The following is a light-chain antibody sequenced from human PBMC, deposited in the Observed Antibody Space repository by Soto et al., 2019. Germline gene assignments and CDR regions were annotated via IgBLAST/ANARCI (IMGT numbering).Light chain of an antibody. J-gene: IGLJ1*01. Sequence: QSVLTQPASVSGSPGQSITISCSGTSNDVGAYNFVSWYQVHPGRAPKLIISGVTVRPSGISHRFSGSKSGNSASLTISGLQAEDEADYYCTSYTTSNTPYVFGSGTKVTVL. CDR3: TSYTTSNTPYV. CDR1: SNDVGAYNF. CDR2: GVT. V-gene: IGLV2-14*01.